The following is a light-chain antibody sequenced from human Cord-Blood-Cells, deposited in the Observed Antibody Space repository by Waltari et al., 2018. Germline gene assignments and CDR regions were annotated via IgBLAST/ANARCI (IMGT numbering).Light chain of an antibody. J-gene: IGLJ2*01. CDR2: QDS. Sequence: VSPGQTASITCSGDKLGDKYACWYQQKPGQSPVLVIYQDSKRPSGIPERFSGSNSGNTATLTISGTQAMDEADYYCQAWDSSTVVFGGGTKLTVL. CDR1: KLGDKY. CDR3: QAWDSSTVV. V-gene: IGLV3-1*01.